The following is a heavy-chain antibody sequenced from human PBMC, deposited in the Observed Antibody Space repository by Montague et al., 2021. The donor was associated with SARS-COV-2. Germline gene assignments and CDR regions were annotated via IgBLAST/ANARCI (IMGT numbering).Heavy chain of an antibody. Sequence: SETLSLTCAVYGGSFSGYYWSWIRQPPGKGLEWIGEINHSGSTNYNPSLKSRVTISVDTSKNQFSLKLSSVTAADTAVYYRATLPSSITIFGVVQGYYFDDWGQGTLVTVSS. CDR2: INHSGST. J-gene: IGHJ4*02. CDR1: GGSFSGYY. V-gene: IGHV4-34*01. CDR3: ATLPSSITIFGVVQGYYFDD. D-gene: IGHD3-3*01.